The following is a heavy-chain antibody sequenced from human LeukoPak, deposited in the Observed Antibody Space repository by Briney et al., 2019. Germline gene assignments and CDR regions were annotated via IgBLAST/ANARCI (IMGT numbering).Heavy chain of an antibody. Sequence: PSETLSLTCAAAGGSISSGSYYWSWIRQPAGKGLAWIGRIYTSGSTNYNPSLKSRVTISVDTSKNQFSLKLSSVTAADTAVYYCAREEVPAVKIYYMDVWGKGTTVTVSS. D-gene: IGHD2-2*01. CDR1: GGSISSGSYY. CDR2: IYTSGST. CDR3: AREEVPAVKIYYMDV. J-gene: IGHJ6*03. V-gene: IGHV4-61*02.